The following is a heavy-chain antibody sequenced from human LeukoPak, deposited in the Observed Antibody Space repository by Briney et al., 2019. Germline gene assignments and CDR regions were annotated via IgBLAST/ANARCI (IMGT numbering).Heavy chain of an antibody. CDR1: GFTFSTYN. J-gene: IGHJ3*02. D-gene: IGHD4-17*01. Sequence: GGSLRLSCAASGFTFSTYNMNWVRQAPGKGLEWVSSITGSRSSMYYADSLKGRFTISRDNAKNSLYLQMNSLRAEVTAVYYCARDRDYGDYGLLGGAFDIWGQGTVVTVSS. V-gene: IGHV3-21*01. CDR2: ITGSRSSM. CDR3: ARDRDYGDYGLLGGAFDI.